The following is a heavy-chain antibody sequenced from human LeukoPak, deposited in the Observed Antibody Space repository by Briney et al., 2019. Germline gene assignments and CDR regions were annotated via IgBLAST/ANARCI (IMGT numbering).Heavy chain of an antibody. CDR1: GGTFSSYA. CDR2: IIPIFGTA. CDR3: ASGAAREPFAPIFDY. D-gene: IGHD6-6*01. J-gene: IGHJ4*02. V-gene: IGHV1-69*05. Sequence: SVKVSCKASGGTFSSYAISWVRQAPGQGLEWMGGIIPIFGTANYAQKFQGRVTITTDESTSTAYMELSSLRSEDTAVYYCASGAAREPFAPIFDYWGQGTLVTVSS.